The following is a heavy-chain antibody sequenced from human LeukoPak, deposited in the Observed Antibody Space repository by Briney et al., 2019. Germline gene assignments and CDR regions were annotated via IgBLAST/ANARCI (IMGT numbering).Heavy chain of an antibody. CDR1: GGSISSRSYY. Sequence: PSETLSLTCTVSGGSISSRSYYWSWIRQPAGKGLEWIGRIHTSGSTNYNPSLKSRVTMSVDTSKNQFSLKLSSVTAADTAVYYCASSGGVVHYYAMDVWGQGTTVTVSS. CDR2: IHTSGST. CDR3: ASSGGVVHYYAMDV. D-gene: IGHD2-2*01. J-gene: IGHJ6*02. V-gene: IGHV4-61*02.